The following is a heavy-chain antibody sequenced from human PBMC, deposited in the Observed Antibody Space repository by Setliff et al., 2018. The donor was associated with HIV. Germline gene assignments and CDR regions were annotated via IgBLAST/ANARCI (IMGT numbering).Heavy chain of an antibody. CDR2: IGRKGYGGTI. V-gene: IGHV3-49*04. D-gene: IGHD3-10*01. CDR3: TPTDYGGSDY. J-gene: IGHJ4*02. CDR1: GFTFGDYA. Sequence: GGSLRLSCTPSGFTFGDYAMSWVRQAPGKGLEWVGFIGRKGYGGTIEYAASVKGRFTISRDDSKSIAYLQMNSLKTEDTAVYYCTPTDYGGSDYWGQGTLVTVSS.